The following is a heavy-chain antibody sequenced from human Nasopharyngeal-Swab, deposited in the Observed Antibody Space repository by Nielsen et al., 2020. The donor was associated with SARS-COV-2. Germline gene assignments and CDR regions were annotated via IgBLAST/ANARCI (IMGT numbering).Heavy chain of an antibody. CDR2: FDPEDGET. V-gene: IGHV1-24*01. D-gene: IGHD3-22*01. CDR3: ATSPVVVITSWFDP. CDR1: GYTLTELS. J-gene: IGHJ5*02. Sequence: ASVKVSCKVSGYTLTELSMHWVRQAPGKGLEWMGGFDPEDGETIYAQKFQGRVTMTEDTSTDTAYMELSSLRSEDTAVYYSATSPVVVITSWFDPWGQGTLVTVSS.